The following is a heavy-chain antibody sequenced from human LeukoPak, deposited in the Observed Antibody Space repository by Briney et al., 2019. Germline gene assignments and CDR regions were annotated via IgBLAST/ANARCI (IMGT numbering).Heavy chain of an antibody. CDR2: IYYNGNT. CDR1: DGSINSYY. CDR3: ARGRSNYYGMDV. D-gene: IGHD1-26*01. J-gene: IGHJ6*02. Sequence: SETLSLTCSVSDGSINSYYWNWIRRPPGKGLEWIGYIYYNGNTNYSPSLKSRVTMSVDTSKNLFSLKVSSVTAADTAVYYCARGRSNYYGMDVWGQGTTITVSS. V-gene: IGHV4-59*01.